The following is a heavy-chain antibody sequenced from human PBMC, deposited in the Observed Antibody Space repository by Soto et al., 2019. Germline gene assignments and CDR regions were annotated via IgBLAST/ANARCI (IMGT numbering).Heavy chain of an antibody. CDR1: GGSISSYY. V-gene: IGHV4-59*01. J-gene: IGHJ6*02. D-gene: IGHD4-4*01. CDR2: IYYSGST. CDR3: ARDPTVNPPYYGMDV. Sequence: LSLTCTVSGGSISSYYWSWIRQPPGKGLEWIGYIYYSGSTNYNPSLKSRVTISVDTSKNQFSLKLSSVTAADTAVYYCARDPTVNPPYYGMDVWGQGTTVTVSS.